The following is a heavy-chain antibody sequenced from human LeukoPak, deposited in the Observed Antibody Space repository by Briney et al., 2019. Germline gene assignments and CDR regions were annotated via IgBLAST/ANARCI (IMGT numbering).Heavy chain of an antibody. CDR2: INHSGST. CDR1: GGSFSGYY. J-gene: IGHJ5*02. V-gene: IGHV4-34*01. CDR3: ARIYSSSWFLNWFDP. Sequence: KSSETLSLTCAVYGGSFSGYYWSWIRQPPGKGLEWIGEINHSGSTNYNPSLKSRVTISVDTSKNQFSLKLNSVTAADTAVYYCARIYSSSWFLNWFDPWGQGTLVTVSS. D-gene: IGHD6-13*01.